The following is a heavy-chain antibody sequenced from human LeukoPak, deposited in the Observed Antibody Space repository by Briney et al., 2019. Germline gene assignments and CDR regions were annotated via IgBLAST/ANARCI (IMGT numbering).Heavy chain of an antibody. J-gene: IGHJ6*03. D-gene: IGHD3-22*01. CDR2: IYYSGST. V-gene: IGHV4-59*01. CDR3: TRGSIAYYYMDV. CDR1: GGSISSYY. Sequence: SETLSLTCAVSGGSISSYYWSWIRQPPGKGLEWIGNIYYSGSTNYNPSLKSRVTISVDTSKNQFSLKLSSVTAADTAVYYCTRGSIAYYYMDVWGKGTTVTVSS.